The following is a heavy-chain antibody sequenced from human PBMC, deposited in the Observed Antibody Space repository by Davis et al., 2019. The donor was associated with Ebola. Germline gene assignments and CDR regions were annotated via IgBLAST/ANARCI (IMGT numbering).Heavy chain of an antibody. CDR1: GFTSGSFW. V-gene: IGHV3-30*18. J-gene: IGHJ3*02. D-gene: IGHD1-26*01. Sequence: GGSLRLSCAASGFTSGSFWMSWVRQAPGKGLEWVEFISYDGSNKDCADSVKGRFTISRDNSKNTLYLQMNGLRVEDTAIYYCAKDTSNIWFDIWGQGTMVTVSS. CDR2: ISYDGSNK. CDR3: AKDTSNIWFDI.